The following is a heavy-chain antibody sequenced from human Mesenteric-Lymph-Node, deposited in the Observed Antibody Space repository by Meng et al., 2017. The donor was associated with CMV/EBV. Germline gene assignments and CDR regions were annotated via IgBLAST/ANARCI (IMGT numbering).Heavy chain of an antibody. Sequence: GGSLRLSCAASGFTFSRYWMTWVRQAPGKGLEWVATTNEDGSGRYHVDSVKGRFNISRDNAKNSLYLQLDSLRAEDTAIYYCATITGGGWGQGTLVTVSS. V-gene: IGHV3-7*01. CDR3: ATITGGG. CDR1: GFTFSRYW. D-gene: IGHD1-20*01. J-gene: IGHJ4*02. CDR2: TNEDGSGR.